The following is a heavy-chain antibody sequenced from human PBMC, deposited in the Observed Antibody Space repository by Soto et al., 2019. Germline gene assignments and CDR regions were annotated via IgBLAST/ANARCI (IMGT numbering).Heavy chain of an antibody. D-gene: IGHD3-10*01. CDR3: AKGGGVGY. CDR2: ISYDGSNK. CDR1: GFTFSSSG. Sequence: QVQLVESGGGVVQPGRSLRLSCAASGFTFSSSGMHWVRQAPGKGLEWVAVISYDGSNKYYADSVKGRFTISRDNSKNTLYLQMNSLRAEDTAVYYCAKGGGVGYWGQGTLVTVSS. J-gene: IGHJ4*02. V-gene: IGHV3-30*18.